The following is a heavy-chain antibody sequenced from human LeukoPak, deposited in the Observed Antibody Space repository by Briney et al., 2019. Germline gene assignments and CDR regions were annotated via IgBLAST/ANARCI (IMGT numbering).Heavy chain of an antibody. Sequence: GASVKVSCKASGYTFTSYDINWVRQATGQGLEWMGWMNPNSGNTGYAQKFQGRVTMTRNTSISTAYMELSSLRSEDTAVYYCARGEWELRDPPGYFDYWGQGTLVTVSS. J-gene: IGHJ4*02. V-gene: IGHV1-8*01. D-gene: IGHD1-26*01. CDR2: MNPNSGNT. CDR3: ARGEWELRDPPGYFDY. CDR1: GYTFTSYD.